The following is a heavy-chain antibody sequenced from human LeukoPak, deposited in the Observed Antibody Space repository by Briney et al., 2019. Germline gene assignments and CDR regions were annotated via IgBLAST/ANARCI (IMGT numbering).Heavy chain of an antibody. CDR3: ARDPAATRLDY. CDR2: INPNSGGT. J-gene: IGHJ4*02. D-gene: IGHD6-13*01. Sequence: GASVKVSCKASGYTFTGYFMHWVRQAPGQGLEWMGWINPNSGGTNYAQKFQGRVTMTRDTSISTVCMELSRLRSDDTAVYYCARDPAATRLDYWGQGTLVTVSS. CDR1: GYTFTGYF. V-gene: IGHV1-2*02.